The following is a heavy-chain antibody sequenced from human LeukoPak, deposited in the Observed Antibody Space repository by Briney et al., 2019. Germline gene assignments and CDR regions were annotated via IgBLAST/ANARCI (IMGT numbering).Heavy chain of an antibody. J-gene: IGHJ4*01. V-gene: IGHV3-11*06. CDR1: GFTFTDYY. CDR3: ARDPYTGSMFDF. Sequence: GGSLRLSCAASGFTFTDYYMSWIRQAPGKGLDWVSYITNSGSYTKYADSVKGRFNISRDDAKGSVYLQMNSLRVDDTAVYFCARDPYTGSMFDFWGHGTLVTVSS. D-gene: IGHD1-1*01. CDR2: ITNSGSYT.